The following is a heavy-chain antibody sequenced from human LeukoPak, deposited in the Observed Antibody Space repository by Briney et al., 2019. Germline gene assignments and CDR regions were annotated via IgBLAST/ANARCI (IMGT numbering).Heavy chain of an antibody. CDR2: IKSKTDGGTT. V-gene: IGHV3-15*01. J-gene: IGHJ4*02. Sequence: AGGSLRLSCAASGFTFSNAWMSWVRQAPGKGLEWVGRIKSKTDGGTTDYAAPVKGRFTISRDDSKNTLYLQMNSLKTEDTAVYYCTVTYYDILTYFDYWGQGTLVTVSS. CDR1: GFTFSNAW. CDR3: TVTYYDILTYFDY. D-gene: IGHD3-9*01.